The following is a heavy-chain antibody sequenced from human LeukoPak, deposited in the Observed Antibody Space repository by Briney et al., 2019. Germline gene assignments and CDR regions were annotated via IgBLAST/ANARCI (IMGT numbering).Heavy chain of an antibody. Sequence: PGGSLRLSCAASGFTFSSHAMSWVRQAPGKGLEWVSSISSSSSYIYYADSVKGRFTISRDNSKNTLYLQMNSLRAEDTAVYYCARERSSSWYSYYYGMDVWGQGTTVTVSS. D-gene: IGHD6-13*01. CDR2: ISSSSSYI. CDR3: ARERSSSWYSYYYGMDV. J-gene: IGHJ6*02. CDR1: GFTFSSHA. V-gene: IGHV3-21*01.